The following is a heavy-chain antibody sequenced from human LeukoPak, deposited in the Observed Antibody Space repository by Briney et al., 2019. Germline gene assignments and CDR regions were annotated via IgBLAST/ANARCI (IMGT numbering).Heavy chain of an antibody. V-gene: IGHV4-31*11. Sequence: PSETLSLTCAVSGGSISSSGYYWSWIRQHPGKGLEWIGYIYYSGSTYYNPSLRSRVTISIDTSKNHFSLKLSSVTAADTAMYYCTRANYYDSGRYLPVVHPSDYWGQGTLVTVSS. D-gene: IGHD3-22*01. CDR3: TRANYYDSGRYLPVVHPSDY. CDR1: GGSISSSGYY. J-gene: IGHJ4*02. CDR2: IYYSGST.